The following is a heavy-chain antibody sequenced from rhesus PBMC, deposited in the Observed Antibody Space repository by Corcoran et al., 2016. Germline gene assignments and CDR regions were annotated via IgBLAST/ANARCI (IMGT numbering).Heavy chain of an antibody. CDR3: ARAQGGRGGLDS. D-gene: IGHD1-44*02. CDR1: GYTFTDYY. Sequence: EVQLVQSGAEVKKPGASVKISCKASGYTFTDYYLHWVRQPPGKGLEWMGRVDPEDGEAIHAQKFQDRVTITADTSTDTADMELSSLRSEDTAVYYCARAQGGRGGLDSWGQGVVVTVSS. CDR2: VDPEDGEA. V-gene: IGHV1-111*02. J-gene: IGHJ6*01.